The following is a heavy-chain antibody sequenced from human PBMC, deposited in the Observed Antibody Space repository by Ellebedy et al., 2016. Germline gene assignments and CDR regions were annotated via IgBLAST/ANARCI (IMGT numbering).Heavy chain of an antibody. CDR1: GFTFSTYS. D-gene: IGHD4-17*01. V-gene: IGHV3-48*01. CDR3: ARDREVTIPYYYYYYGMDA. Sequence: ETLSLTCAASGFTFSTYSMNWVRQAPGKGLEWVSYISSSSSTIYYADSVKGRFTISRDNAKNSLYLQMNSLRAEDTAVYYCARDREVTIPYYYYYYGMDAWGQGTTVTVSS. CDR2: ISSSSSTI. J-gene: IGHJ6*02.